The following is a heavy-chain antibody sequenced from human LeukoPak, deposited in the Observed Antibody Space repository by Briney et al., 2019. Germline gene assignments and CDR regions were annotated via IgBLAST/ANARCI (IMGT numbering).Heavy chain of an antibody. Sequence: GGSLRLSCAASGFTFSSYAMGWVRQAPGRGLEWVSAITASGGNTYYADSAKGRFTISRDNSKNTLYLQVNSLRAEDTAVYYCAKGNGYSYGRYYFDYWGQGTLVTVSS. CDR3: AKGNGYSYGRYYFDY. J-gene: IGHJ4*02. V-gene: IGHV3-23*01. CDR1: GFTFSSYA. D-gene: IGHD5-18*01. CDR2: ITASGGNT.